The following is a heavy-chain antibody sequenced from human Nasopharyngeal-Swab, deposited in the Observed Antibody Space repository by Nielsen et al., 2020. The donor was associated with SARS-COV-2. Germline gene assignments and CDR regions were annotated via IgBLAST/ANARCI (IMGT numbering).Heavy chain of an antibody. CDR2: IRYSGDT. V-gene: IGHV4-30-4*01. J-gene: IGHJ5*02. CDR3: AREYYYDSATPNWFDP. D-gene: IGHD3-22*01. Sequence: SETLSLTCTVSGGSFTNGDYYWTWLRQSPGKGLEWIGYIRYSGDTLYNPSLKSRLTISVDTSKKQFFLKLNSVTAADTAVYFCAREYYYDSATPNWFDPWGQGTLVTVSS. CDR1: GGSFTNGDYY.